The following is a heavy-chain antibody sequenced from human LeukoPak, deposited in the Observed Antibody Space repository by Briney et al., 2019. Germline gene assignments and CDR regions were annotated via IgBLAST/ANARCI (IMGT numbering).Heavy chain of an antibody. J-gene: IGHJ4*02. CDR1: GFTFSSHA. D-gene: IGHD3-3*01. Sequence: GGSLRLSCAASGFTFSSHAMSWVRQAPGKGLEWVSAISGSGGSTYYADSVKGRFTISRDNSKNTLYLQMNSLRAEDTAVYYCAKDHRYYDFWSGYYTTDYWGQGTLVTVSS. CDR3: AKDHRYYDFWSGYYTTDY. CDR2: ISGSGGST. V-gene: IGHV3-23*01.